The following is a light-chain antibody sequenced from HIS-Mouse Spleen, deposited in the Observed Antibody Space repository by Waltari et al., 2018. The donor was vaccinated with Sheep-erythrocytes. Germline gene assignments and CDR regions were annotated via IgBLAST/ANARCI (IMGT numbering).Light chain of an antibody. CDR2: AAS. CDR3: QQLNSYPPLT. V-gene: IGKV1-9*01. J-gene: IGKJ4*01. Sequence: DIQLTQSPSFLSASVGDRVTITCRASQGISSYLAWYQQKPGKAPKLLIYAASTLQSGGPARFSGSGSVTEFTLTISSLQPEDFATYYCQQLNSYPPLTFGGGTKVEIK. CDR1: QGISSY.